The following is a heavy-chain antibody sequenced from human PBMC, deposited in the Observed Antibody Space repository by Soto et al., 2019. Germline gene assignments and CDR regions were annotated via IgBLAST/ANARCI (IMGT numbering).Heavy chain of an antibody. Sequence: EASVKVSCKASGYTFTSYDINWVRQATGQGLEWMGWMNPNSGNTGYAQKFQGRVTMTRNTSISTAYMELSSLRAEDTAVYFCARMGLWGKLTDLWGQGTSVTVSS. V-gene: IGHV1-8*01. D-gene: IGHD7-27*01. CDR1: GYTFTSYD. CDR2: MNPNSGNT. J-gene: IGHJ4*02. CDR3: ARMGLWGKLTDL.